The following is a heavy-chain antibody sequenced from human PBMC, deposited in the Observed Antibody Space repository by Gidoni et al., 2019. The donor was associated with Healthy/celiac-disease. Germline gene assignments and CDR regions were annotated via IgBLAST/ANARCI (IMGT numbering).Heavy chain of an antibody. D-gene: IGHD2-15*01. Sequence: QLQLQESGPGLVTPSETLSLTCPVSGGSISSSSYSWGWIRQPPGKGLAWIGSIYYSGSTYYNPSLKSRVTISVDTSKNQFSLKLSSVTAADTAVYYCERLRSDYCSGGSCYSSFDYWGQGTLVTVSS. CDR2: IYYSGST. CDR3: ERLRSDYCSGGSCYSSFDY. V-gene: IGHV4-39*01. CDR1: GGSISSSSYS. J-gene: IGHJ4*02.